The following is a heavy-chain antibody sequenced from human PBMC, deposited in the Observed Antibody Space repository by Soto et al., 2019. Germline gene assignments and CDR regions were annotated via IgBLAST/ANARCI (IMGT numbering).Heavy chain of an antibody. CDR1: GFTFSNYW. Sequence: GGSLRLSCAASGFTFSNYWMNWVRQAPGKGLEWVANINEDGSEKYYVDSAKGRFTISRDNAKNSLYLQISSLRAEDTAVYYCARDLFDYWGPGTLVTVSS. J-gene: IGHJ4*02. V-gene: IGHV3-7*01. CDR2: INEDGSEK. CDR3: ARDLFDY.